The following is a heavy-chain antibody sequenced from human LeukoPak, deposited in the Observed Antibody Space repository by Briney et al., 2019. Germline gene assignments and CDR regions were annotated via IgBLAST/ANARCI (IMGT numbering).Heavy chain of an antibody. CDR2: IKQDGSEK. CDR3: AKAIGTRSYYDILTGYPSDY. V-gene: IGHV3-7*01. D-gene: IGHD3-9*01. J-gene: IGHJ4*02. CDR1: GFTFSSYW. Sequence: GGSLRLSCAASGFTFSSYWMSWVRQAPGKGLEWVANIKQDGSEKYYVDFVKGRFTISRDNAKNSLYLQMNSLRAEDTAVYYCAKAIGTRSYYDILTGYPSDYWGQGTLVTVSS.